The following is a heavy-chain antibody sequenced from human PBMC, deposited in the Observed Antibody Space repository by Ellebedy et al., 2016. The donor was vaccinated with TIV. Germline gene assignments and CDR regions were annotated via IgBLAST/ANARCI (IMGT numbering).Heavy chain of an antibody. V-gene: IGHV3-11*01. J-gene: IGHJ3*02. CDR1: GFTFSDYS. CDR3: AREMATIPSAFDI. CDR2: ISSSGSTI. D-gene: IGHD5-24*01. Sequence: PGGSLRLSCAASGFTFSDYSMSWIRQAPGKGLEWVSYISSSGSTIYYADSVKGRFTISRDNAKNSLYLQMNSLRAEDTAVYYCAREMATIPSAFDIWGRGKMVTVSS.